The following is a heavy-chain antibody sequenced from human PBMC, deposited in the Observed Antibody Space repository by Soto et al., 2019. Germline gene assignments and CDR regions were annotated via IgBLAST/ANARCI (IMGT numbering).Heavy chain of an antibody. V-gene: IGHV4-31*03. CDR2: IYYSGST. D-gene: IGHD3-22*01. J-gene: IGHJ4*02. CDR1: GGSISSGGYY. Sequence: QVQLQESGPGLVKPSQTLSLTCTVSGGSISSGGYYWSWIRQHPGKGLEWIGYIYYSGSTYYNPSLKSRVTISVDTSKNQFSLKLSSVTAVDTAVYYCAKYYDSSGYKYRAGDYFDYWGQGTLVTVSS. CDR3: AKYYDSSGYKYRAGDYFDY.